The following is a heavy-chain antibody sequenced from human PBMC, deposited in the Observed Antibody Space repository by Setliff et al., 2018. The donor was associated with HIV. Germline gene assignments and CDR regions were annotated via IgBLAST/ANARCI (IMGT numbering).Heavy chain of an antibody. CDR2: INQDGGQK. D-gene: IGHD2-8*01. CDR3: ARDKGPNLLDY. V-gene: IGHV3-7*01. Sequence: GGSLRLSCADSGSTFSRYWMSWVRQAPGKGLEWVASINQDGGQKYYVDSVKGRFTISRDNAKNSLYLQMNSLRAEDTAVYYCARDKGPNLLDYWGQGTLVTVSS. J-gene: IGHJ4*02. CDR1: GSTFSRYW.